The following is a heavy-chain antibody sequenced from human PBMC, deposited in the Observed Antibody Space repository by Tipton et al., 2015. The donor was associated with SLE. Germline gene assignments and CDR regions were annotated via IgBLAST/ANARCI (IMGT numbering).Heavy chain of an antibody. CDR3: ARDYYGSGFDAFDI. D-gene: IGHD3-10*01. Sequence: TLSLTCSVSGVSINNGYYYWSWIRQHPGRGLEWIGSIFYSGITYYNPSLKSRVVISVDTSKNQFSLRLSSVTAADTAVYYCARDYYGSGFDAFDIWGQGTMVTVSS. J-gene: IGHJ3*02. CDR2: IFYSGIT. CDR1: GVSINNGYYY. V-gene: IGHV4-31*03.